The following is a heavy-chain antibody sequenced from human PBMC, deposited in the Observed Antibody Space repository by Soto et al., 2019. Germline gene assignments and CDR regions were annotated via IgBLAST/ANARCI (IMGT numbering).Heavy chain of an antibody. D-gene: IGHD6-6*01. J-gene: IGHJ4*02. CDR2: ISFYGRLK. CDR3: ARDRKCEQRDVLDC. Sequence: VGSLRTSCATSGFQLNSFSMHWVRQAPGKGLEWVALISFYGRLKDYAASVRDRFTISIDDSKNNLYLQMRSLRTDETAVYYCARDRKCEQRDVLDCWGEGNMVTISP. V-gene: IGHV3-30*14. CDR1: GFQLNSFS.